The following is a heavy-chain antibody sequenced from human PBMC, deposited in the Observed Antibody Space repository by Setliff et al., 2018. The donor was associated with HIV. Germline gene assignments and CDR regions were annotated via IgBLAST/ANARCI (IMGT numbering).Heavy chain of an antibody. Sequence: SESLSLTCTVSGDSINSGDSYWTWIRHHPGKGLEWIGYIYYSGSTNYNPSLKSRVIISVDSSKNQSFLKLTSVTAADTAMYYCARVSQDLLGAFDIWGQGTMVT. D-gene: IGHD7-27*01. J-gene: IGHJ3*02. CDR2: IYYSGST. CDR1: GDSINSGDSY. V-gene: IGHV4-31*03. CDR3: ARVSQDLLGAFDI.